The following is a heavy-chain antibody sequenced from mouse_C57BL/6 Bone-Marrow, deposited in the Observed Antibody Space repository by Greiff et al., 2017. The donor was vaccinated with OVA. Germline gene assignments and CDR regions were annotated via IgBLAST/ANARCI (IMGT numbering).Heavy chain of an antibody. CDR2: IHPNSGST. J-gene: IGHJ3*01. CDR3: ARHYYSNYYAWFAY. V-gene: IGHV1-64*01. CDR1: GYTFTSYW. D-gene: IGHD2-5*01. Sequence: VQLQQPGAELVKPGASVKLSCKASGYTFTSYWMHWVKQRPGQGLEWIGMIHPNSGSTNYNEKFKSKATLTVDKSSSTAYMQLSSLTSDDSAVYYCARHYYSNYYAWFAYWGQGTLVTVSA.